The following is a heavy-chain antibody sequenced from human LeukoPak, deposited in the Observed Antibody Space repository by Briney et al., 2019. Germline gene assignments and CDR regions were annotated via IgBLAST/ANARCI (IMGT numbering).Heavy chain of an antibody. CDR3: ARRGDGYNWSFDY. V-gene: IGHV4-61*02. CDR1: GGSISSGSYY. Sequence: SETLSLTCTVSGGSISSGSYYWSWIRQPAGKGLEWIGRIYTSGSTNYNPSLKSRVTISVDTSKNQFSLKLSSVTAADTAVYYCARRGDGYNWSFDYWGQGTLVTVSS. CDR2: IYTSGST. J-gene: IGHJ4*02. D-gene: IGHD5-24*01.